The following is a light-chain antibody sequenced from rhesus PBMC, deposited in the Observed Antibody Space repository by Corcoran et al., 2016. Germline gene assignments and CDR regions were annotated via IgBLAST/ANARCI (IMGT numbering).Light chain of an antibody. CDR3: QQYNNSPLT. CDR1: QGINNY. CDR2: YAY. V-gene: IGKV1-66*01. Sequence: DIQMTQSPSSLSASVGDRVTITCRASQGINNYLSWYQQKPGKAPKPLIYYAYRLETGVPSRFSGGRSGTDYILTISSLQPEDIATYYCQQYNNSPLTFGGGTKVELK. J-gene: IGKJ4*01.